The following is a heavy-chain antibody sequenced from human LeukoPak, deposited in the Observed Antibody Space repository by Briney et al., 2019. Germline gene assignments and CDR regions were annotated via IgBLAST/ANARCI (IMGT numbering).Heavy chain of an antibody. CDR2: ISWNSGSI. V-gene: IGHV3-9*01. J-gene: IGHJ4*02. CDR1: GFTFDDYA. Sequence: GGSLRLSCAASGFTFDDYAMHWVRQAPGKGLEWVSGISWNSGSIGYADSVKGRFTISRDNAQNSLYLQMNSLRAEDTALCYCARVELLTTPASVDYWGQGTLVTVSS. D-gene: IGHD3-10*01. CDR3: ARVELLTTPASVDY.